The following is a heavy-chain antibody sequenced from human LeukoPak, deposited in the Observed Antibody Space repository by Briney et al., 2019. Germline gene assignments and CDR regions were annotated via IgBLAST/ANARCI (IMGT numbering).Heavy chain of an antibody. D-gene: IGHD4-17*01. J-gene: IGHJ4*02. CDR3: AKRRTTVITMDYFDY. V-gene: IGHV3-23*01. CDR1: GFTFSSYA. CDR2: ISGSGGST. Sequence: GGSLRLSCAASGFTFSSYAMSWVRQAPGKGLEWVSAISGSGGSTYYADSVKGRFTISRDNSKNTLYLQMNSLRAEDTAVYFCAKRRTTVITMDYFDYWGQGTLVTVSS.